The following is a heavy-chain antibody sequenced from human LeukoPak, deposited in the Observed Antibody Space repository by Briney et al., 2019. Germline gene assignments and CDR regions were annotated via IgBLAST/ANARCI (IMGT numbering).Heavy chain of an antibody. V-gene: IGHV3-74*01. Sequence: QPGGSLRLPCAASGFTFSSYWMYWVRQAPGKGLVWVSRINSDARNTNYADSAQGRFTISRDNAKNTLYLQMNSLRVEDTAVYYCASGIGVGDSFDIWGQGTMVTVSS. CDR2: INSDARNT. CDR1: GFTFSSYW. D-gene: IGHD3-3*01. CDR3: ASGIGVGDSFDI. J-gene: IGHJ3*02.